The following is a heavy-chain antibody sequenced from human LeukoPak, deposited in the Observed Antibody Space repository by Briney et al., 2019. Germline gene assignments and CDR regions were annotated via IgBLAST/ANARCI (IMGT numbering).Heavy chain of an antibody. D-gene: IGHD3-3*01. CDR3: TRAGLRFLEWSLIPQYYFDY. V-gene: IGHV3-49*04. Sequence: PGGSLRLSCAASGFTVSSNYMSWVRQAPGKGLEWVGFIRSKAYGGTTEYAASVKGRFTISRDDSKSIAYLQMNSLKTEDTAVYYCTRAGLRFLEWSLIPQYYFDYWGQGTLVTVSS. CDR2: IRSKAYGGTT. J-gene: IGHJ4*02. CDR1: GFTVSSNY.